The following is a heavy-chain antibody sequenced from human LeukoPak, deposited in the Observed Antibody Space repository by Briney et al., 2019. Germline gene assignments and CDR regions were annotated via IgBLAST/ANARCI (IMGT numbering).Heavy chain of an antibody. Sequence: GGSLRLSCAASGFTFSTYWMHWVRQAPGKGLVWVSCINSDGSSPSYADSVKGRFTISRDNAKNTVYLQMNSLRAEDTAVYYCARWGSSGWYPMDVWGQGATVTV. J-gene: IGHJ6*02. CDR1: GFTFSTYW. CDR2: INSDGSSP. D-gene: IGHD6-19*01. V-gene: IGHV3-74*01. CDR3: ARWGSSGWYPMDV.